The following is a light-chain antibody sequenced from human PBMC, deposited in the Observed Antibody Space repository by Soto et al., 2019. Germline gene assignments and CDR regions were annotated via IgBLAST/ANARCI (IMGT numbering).Light chain of an antibody. Sequence: EIVMTQSPATLSVSPGERATLFCRASQNINNNLAWYQQKPGQAPRLLIYGAYTRATGIPATFSGSGSGTEFTLAISSLQSEDFAVYYCQQYNSWPPLTFGGGTKLDIK. J-gene: IGKJ4*01. CDR3: QQYNSWPPLT. CDR2: GAY. V-gene: IGKV3-15*01. CDR1: QNINNN.